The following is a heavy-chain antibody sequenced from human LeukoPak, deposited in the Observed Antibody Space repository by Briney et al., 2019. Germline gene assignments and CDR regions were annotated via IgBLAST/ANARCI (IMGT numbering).Heavy chain of an antibody. CDR1: GFTFSSYS. D-gene: IGHD1-14*01. CDR2: ISSSSSYI. J-gene: IGHJ3*02. Sequence: PGGSLRLSCAASGFTFSSYSMNWVRQAPGKGLEWVSSISSSSSYIYYADSVKGRFTISRDNAKNSLYLQMNSLRAEDTAVYYCARDIPSKAETAFDIWGQGTMVTVSS. V-gene: IGHV3-21*04. CDR3: ARDIPSKAETAFDI.